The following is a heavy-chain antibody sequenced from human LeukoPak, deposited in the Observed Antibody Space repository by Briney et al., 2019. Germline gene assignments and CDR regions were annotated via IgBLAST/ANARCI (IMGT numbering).Heavy chain of an antibody. J-gene: IGHJ6*03. CDR3: ARYYSSSRKQPPRKYYYYMDV. CDR1: GYSISSGYY. Sequence: PSETLSLTCIVSGYSISSGYYWSWIRQPPGKGLEWIGEINHSGSTNYNPSLKSRVTISVDTSKNQFYLKLSSVTAADTAVYYCARYYSSSRKQPPRKYYYYMDVWGKGTTVTVSS. V-gene: IGHV4-38-2*02. CDR2: INHSGST. D-gene: IGHD6-13*01.